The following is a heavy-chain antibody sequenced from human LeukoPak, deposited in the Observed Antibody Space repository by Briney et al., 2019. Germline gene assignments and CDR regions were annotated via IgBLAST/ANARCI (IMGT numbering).Heavy chain of an antibody. J-gene: IGHJ4*02. D-gene: IGHD3-9*01. V-gene: IGHV4-59*08. CDR1: GGSISSYY. CDR3: ARGNILTGYYSSEYYFDY. Sequence: SETLSLTCTVSGGSISSYYWSWIRQPPGKGLEWIGYIYYSGSTNYNPSLKSRVTISVDKSKNQFSLKLSSVTAADTGVYYCARGNILTGYYSSEYYFDYWGQGTLVTVSP. CDR2: IYYSGST.